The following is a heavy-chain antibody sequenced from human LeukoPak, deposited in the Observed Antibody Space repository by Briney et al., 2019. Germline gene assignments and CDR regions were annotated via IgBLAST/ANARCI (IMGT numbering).Heavy chain of an antibody. CDR3: ARHSGAAAGSSMIYWYFDL. Sequence: SETLSLTCTVSGGSISGYYWSWIRQPPGKGLEWIGYIYYSGSTNYNPSLKSRVTISVDTSKNQFSLKLSSVTAAYMAMYYSARHSGAAAGSSMIYWYFDLWGRGTLVTVSS. CDR2: IYYSGST. D-gene: IGHD6-13*01. CDR1: GGSISGYY. J-gene: IGHJ2*01. V-gene: IGHV4-59*08.